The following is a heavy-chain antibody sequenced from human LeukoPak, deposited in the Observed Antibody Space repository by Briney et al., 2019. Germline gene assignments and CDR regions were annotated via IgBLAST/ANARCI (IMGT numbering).Heavy chain of an antibody. CDR3: ARAPPWNYDFWSGYYPTPYYFDY. J-gene: IGHJ4*02. Sequence: PSETLSLTCTVSGGSISRYYWSWIRQPPGKGLEWIGYIYYSGSTNYNPSLKSRVTLSVDTSKNQFSLKLSSVTAADTAVYYCARAPPWNYDFWSGYYPTPYYFDYWGQGTLVTVSS. CDR1: GGSISRYY. CDR2: IYYSGST. D-gene: IGHD3-3*01. V-gene: IGHV4-59*01.